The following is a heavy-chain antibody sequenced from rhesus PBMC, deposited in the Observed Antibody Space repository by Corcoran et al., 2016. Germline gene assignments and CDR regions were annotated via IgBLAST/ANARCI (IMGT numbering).Heavy chain of an antibody. J-gene: IGHJ4*01. CDR1: GGSISSSNW. Sequence: QLQLQESGPGLVKPSETLPPTCAVSGGSISSSNWWSWIRQPPGKGLGWIGRIAGSGGSTNNNPSLKSRVTISTDTSKNQFSLKLGCVTAADTAVYYCARGIAAAGTFDYWGQGVLVTVSS. CDR3: ARGIAAAGTFDY. D-gene: IGHD6-25*01. V-gene: IGHV4-57*02. CDR2: IAGSGGST.